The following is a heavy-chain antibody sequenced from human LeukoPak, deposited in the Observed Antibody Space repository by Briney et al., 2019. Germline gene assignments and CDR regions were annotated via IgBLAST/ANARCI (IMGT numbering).Heavy chain of an antibody. CDR2: INHSGST. Sequence: SETLSLTCAVYGGSFSGYYWSWIRQPPGKGLEWIGEINHSGSTNYNPSLKSRVTISVDTSKNQFSLKLSSVTAADTAVYYCARGGRDSSGYYYQYYYYGMDVWGQGTTVTVSS. V-gene: IGHV4-34*01. J-gene: IGHJ6*02. D-gene: IGHD3-22*01. CDR1: GGSFSGYY. CDR3: ARGGRDSSGYYYQYYYYGMDV.